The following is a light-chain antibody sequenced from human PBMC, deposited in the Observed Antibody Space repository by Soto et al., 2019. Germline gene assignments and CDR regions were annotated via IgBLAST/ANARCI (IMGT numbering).Light chain of an antibody. Sequence: DIQMTQYPSTLSGSVGDRVTITCRASQTISSWLALYQQKPGKAPKLLIYKASTLKSGVPSRFSGSGSGTEFTLTISSLQPDDFATYYCQHYNSYSEAVGQGTKVDSK. J-gene: IGKJ1*01. CDR2: KAS. CDR3: QHYNSYSEA. CDR1: QTISSW. V-gene: IGKV1-5*03.